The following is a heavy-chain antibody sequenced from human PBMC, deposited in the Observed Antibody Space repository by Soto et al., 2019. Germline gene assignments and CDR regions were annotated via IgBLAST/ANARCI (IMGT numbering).Heavy chain of an antibody. CDR3: VRSKGGYSYGTPFDY. J-gene: IGHJ4*02. Sequence: EVQLEESGGALVQPGRSLRLSCAASGFTFDDYAMHWVRQVLGKGLEWVSSISCNSGYIGYADSVKGRFTTSRDNAKNSLYLQMNSLRPEDTALYYCVRSKGGYSYGTPFDYWSQGTLVTVSS. V-gene: IGHV3-9*01. D-gene: IGHD5-18*01. CDR1: GFTFDDYA. CDR2: ISCNSGYI.